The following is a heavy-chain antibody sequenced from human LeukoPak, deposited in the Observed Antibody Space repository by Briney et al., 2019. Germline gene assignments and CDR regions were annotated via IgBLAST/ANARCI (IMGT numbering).Heavy chain of an antibody. Sequence: GGSLRLSCAASGFTFSSYAMNWVRQAPGKGLEWVSVMSSSGSYIYYADSVKGRFTISRDNAKNSLYLQMNSLRAEDTAVYYCARDRSTTHFDYWGQGTLVTVSS. CDR2: MSSSGSYI. CDR1: GFTFSSYA. J-gene: IGHJ4*02. CDR3: ARDRSTTHFDY. V-gene: IGHV3-21*01. D-gene: IGHD5/OR15-5a*01.